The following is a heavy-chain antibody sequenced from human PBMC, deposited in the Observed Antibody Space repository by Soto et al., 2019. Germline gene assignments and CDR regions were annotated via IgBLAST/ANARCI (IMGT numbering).Heavy chain of an antibody. CDR1: GFTFRSYA. V-gene: IGHV3-21*01. CDR2: NSRGGSYI. D-gene: IGHD6-19*01. J-gene: IGHJ6*02. CDR3: ARLPGPLVAVLYIYPLDGREAMSDVDV. Sequence: PGGSLRLSCSASGFTFRSYAMSWVRQAPGKGLEWVSSNSRGGSYIYYSDSVKGRFTISKDNSKNTLYLQMNSLRREDTAVYYCARLPGPLVAVLYIYPLDGREAMSDVDVWGQGTTVTVS.